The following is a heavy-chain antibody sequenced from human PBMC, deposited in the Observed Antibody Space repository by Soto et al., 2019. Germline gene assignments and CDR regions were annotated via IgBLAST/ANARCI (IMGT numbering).Heavy chain of an antibody. V-gene: IGHV3-48*02. CDR3: AREGEFNYDGSGSPTIDY. D-gene: IGHD3-10*01. CDR2: ISSSSSTI. J-gene: IGHJ4*02. CDR1: GFTFSSYS. Sequence: EVQLVESGGGLVQPGGSLRLSCAASGFTFSSYSMNWVRQAPGKGLEWASYISSSSSTIYYADSVKGRFTISRDNAKNSLYLQIDSLRDADTAGHYCAREGEFNYDGSGSPTIDYWGQGTLVTVPS.